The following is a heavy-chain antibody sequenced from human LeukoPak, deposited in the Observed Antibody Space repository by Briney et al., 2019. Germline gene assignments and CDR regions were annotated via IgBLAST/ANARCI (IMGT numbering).Heavy chain of an antibody. J-gene: IGHJ4*02. CDR3: ARVTFYDSSGSPGYYFDY. CDR2: IYYSGST. CDR1: GGSISSYH. V-gene: IGHV4-59*01. Sequence: SETLSLTCTVSGGSISSYHWSWIRQPPGKGLEWIGYIYYSGSTNYNPSLKSRVTISVDTSKNQFSLKLSSVTAADTAVYYCARVTFYDSSGSPGYYFDYWGQGTLVTVSS. D-gene: IGHD3-22*01.